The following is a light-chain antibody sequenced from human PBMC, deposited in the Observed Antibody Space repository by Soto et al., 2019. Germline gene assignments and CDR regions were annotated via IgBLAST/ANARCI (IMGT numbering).Light chain of an antibody. Sequence: EIVLTQSPDTLSLSPGERATLSCRASHSFSRSYLAWYQQKPGQAPRLLIYGASTRATGIPDRFSGSGSRTDFTLTISRLEPEDFAVYYCHQFGSSPWTFGQGTKVEIK. CDR3: HQFGSSPWT. CDR1: HSFSRSY. CDR2: GAS. V-gene: IGKV3-20*01. J-gene: IGKJ1*01.